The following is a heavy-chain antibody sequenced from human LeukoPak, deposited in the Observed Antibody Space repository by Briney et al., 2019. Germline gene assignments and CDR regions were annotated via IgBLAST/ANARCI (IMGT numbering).Heavy chain of an antibody. CDR2: IYYSGST. V-gene: IGHV4-39*01. CDR1: GGSISSTSHY. Sequence: SETLSLTCTASGGSISSTSHYWGWVRPPPGKGLEWIGNIYYSGSTYYNPSLKRRVTLSVDTSKNQFSLKLSSVTAADTAVYYCARHEGYSYDYWGQGTLVTVSS. J-gene: IGHJ4*02. CDR3: ARHEGYSYDY.